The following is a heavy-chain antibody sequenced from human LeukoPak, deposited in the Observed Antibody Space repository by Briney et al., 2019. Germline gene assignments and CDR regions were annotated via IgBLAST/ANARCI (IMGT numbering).Heavy chain of an antibody. CDR2: INHSGST. V-gene: IGHV4-34*01. Sequence: SETLSLTCAVYGGSFSGYYWSWIRQPPGKGLKWIGEINHSGSTNYNPSLKSRVTISVDTSKNQFSLKLSSVTAADTAVYYCARRGYDSSGYHFDYWGQGTLVTVSS. CDR3: ARRGYDSSGYHFDY. D-gene: IGHD3-22*01. J-gene: IGHJ4*02. CDR1: GGSFSGYY.